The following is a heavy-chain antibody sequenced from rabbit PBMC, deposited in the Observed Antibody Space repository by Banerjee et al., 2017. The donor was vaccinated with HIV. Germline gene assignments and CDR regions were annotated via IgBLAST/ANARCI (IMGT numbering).Heavy chain of an antibody. CDR2: IYAGSSGST. CDR3: ARDHDSSGGYVFDL. V-gene: IGHV1S45*01. D-gene: IGHD1-1*01. Sequence: QEQLEESGGGLVKPEGSLTLTCTASGFSFSSGYYMCWVRQAPGKGLEWIACIYAGSSGSTYYANWAKGRFTISKTSSTTVTLQMASLTAADTGTYFCARDHDSSGGYVFDLWGQGTLVTVS. J-gene: IGHJ3*01. CDR1: GFSFSSGYY.